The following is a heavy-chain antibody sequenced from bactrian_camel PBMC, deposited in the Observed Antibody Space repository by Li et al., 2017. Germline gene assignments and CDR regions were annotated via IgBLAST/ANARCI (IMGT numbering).Heavy chain of an antibody. CDR3: AAGLAWWDGGSCAGLETREYKY. J-gene: IGHJ4*01. CDR1: GYTSNMYS. V-gene: IGHV3S53*01. CDR2: ISRSGNT. D-gene: IGHD2*01. Sequence: HVQLVESGGDSVQAGGSLRLSCAASGYTSNMYSMGWFRQAPGKERKGVASISRSGNTIYADSVKGRFTISRDIAKNTLTLQMNSLKPEDTAIYYCAAGLAWWDGGSCAGLETREYKYWGQGTQVTVS.